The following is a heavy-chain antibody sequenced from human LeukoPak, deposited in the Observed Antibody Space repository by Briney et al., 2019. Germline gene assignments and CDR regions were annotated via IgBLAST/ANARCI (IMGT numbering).Heavy chain of an antibody. CDR1: GGTFSSYA. D-gene: IGHD2-21*02. V-gene: IGHV1-69*05. CDR3: ASHIYCGGDCYPLFDY. J-gene: IGHJ4*02. CDR2: IIPIFGTA. Sequence: GASVKVSCKASGGTFSSYAISWVRQAPGQGLEWMGGIIPIFGTANYAQKFQGRVTITTDESTSTAYMELSSLRSEDPAVYYCASHIYCGGDCYPLFDYWGQGTLVTVSS.